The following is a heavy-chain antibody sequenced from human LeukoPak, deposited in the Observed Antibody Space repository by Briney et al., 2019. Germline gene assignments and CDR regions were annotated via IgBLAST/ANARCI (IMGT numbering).Heavy chain of an antibody. CDR3: ARFSITIFGVISPYFFDL. CDR1: GGSFSGYY. D-gene: IGHD3-3*01. J-gene: IGHJ4*02. V-gene: IGHV4-34*01. CDR2: INHSGST. Sequence: SETLSLTCAVYGGSFSGYYWSWIRQPPGKGLDWIGEINHSGSTNSNPSLKGRVTISVDTSKNQFSLALSSVSPADTPVYYCARFSITIFGVISPYFFDLWGRETLLTVSS.